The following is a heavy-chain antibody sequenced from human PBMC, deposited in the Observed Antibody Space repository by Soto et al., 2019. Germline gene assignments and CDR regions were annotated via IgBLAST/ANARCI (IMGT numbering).Heavy chain of an antibody. CDR1: GYTFTSYY. CDR2: INPSGGST. V-gene: IGHV1-46*01. Sequence: ASVKVSCKASGYTFTSYYMHWVRQAPGQGLEWMGIINPSGGSTSYAQKFQGRVTMTRDTSTSTVYMELSSLRSEDTAVYYCASMAVAATCMDVWGQGTTVTVSS. J-gene: IGHJ6*02. D-gene: IGHD2-15*01. CDR3: ASMAVAATCMDV.